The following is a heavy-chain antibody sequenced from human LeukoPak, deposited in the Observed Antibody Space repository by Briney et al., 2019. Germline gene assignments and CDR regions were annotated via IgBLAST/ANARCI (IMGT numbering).Heavy chain of an antibody. CDR3: AKERAPAVEGYFEY. D-gene: IGHD2-2*01. CDR1: GFRFSSCG. CDR2: IWYDGSNK. J-gene: IGHJ4*02. Sequence: VGSLRLSCAASGFRFSSCGMHWVRQAPGKGLEWVAVIWYDGSNKYYADSVKGRFTISRDNSKNTLYLQMNSLRAEDTAVYYCAKERAPAVEGYFEYWGQGTLVTVSS. V-gene: IGHV3-33*06.